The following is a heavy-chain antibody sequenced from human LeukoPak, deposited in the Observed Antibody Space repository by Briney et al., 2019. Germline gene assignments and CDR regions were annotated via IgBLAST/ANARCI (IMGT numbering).Heavy chain of an antibody. CDR2: IYYSGST. D-gene: IGHD3-10*01. CDR1: GGSISSGDYY. Sequence: SETLSLTCTVSGGSISSGDYYWSWIRQPPGKGLEWVGYIYYSGSTYYNPSLKRRVTISVDTSKNQFSLKLSSVTAADTAVYYCARGGITMVRGVIPQIDYWGQGTLVTVSS. CDR3: ARGGITMVRGVIPQIDY. J-gene: IGHJ4*02. V-gene: IGHV4-30-4*08.